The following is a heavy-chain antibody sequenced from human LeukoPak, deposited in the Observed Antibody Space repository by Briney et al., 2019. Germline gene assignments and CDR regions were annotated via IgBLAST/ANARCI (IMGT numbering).Heavy chain of an antibody. CDR1: GASISRDY. CDR2: IYNGGST. V-gene: IGHV4-59*01. CDR3: AKGGTYGGGADY. D-gene: IGHD1-26*01. Sequence: SEALSLTCTVSGASISRDYWTWIRQPPGKGLEWIGYIYNGGSTTYSPSLNSRVTISLDTSNNQVSLRLSSVTAADTAVYYCAKGGTYGGGADYWGQGTLVTVSS. J-gene: IGHJ4*02.